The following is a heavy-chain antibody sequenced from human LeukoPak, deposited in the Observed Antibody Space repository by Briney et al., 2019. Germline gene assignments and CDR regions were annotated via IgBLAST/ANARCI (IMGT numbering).Heavy chain of an antibody. V-gene: IGHV3-7*01. J-gene: IGHJ4*02. CDR2: IKQDGSEK. D-gene: IGHD6-19*01. CDR1: GFTFSSYW. CDR3: AKDINIGYSSGWFPDY. Sequence: QPGGSLRLSCAASGFTFSSYWMSWVRQAPGKGLEWVANIKQDGSEKYYVDSVKGRFTISRDNAKNSLYLQMNSLRAEDTAVYYCAKDINIGYSSGWFPDYWGQGTLVTVSS.